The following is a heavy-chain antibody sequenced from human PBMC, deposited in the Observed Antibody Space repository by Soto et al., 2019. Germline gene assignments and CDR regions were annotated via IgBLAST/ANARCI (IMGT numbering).Heavy chain of an antibody. J-gene: IGHJ4*02. V-gene: IGHV3-9*01. Sequence: DVQLVESGGGLVQPGRSLRLSCAASGFTFDDYAMHWVRQAPGKGLEWVSGISWNSGSIGYADSVKGRFTISRDNAKNSLYLQMNSLRAEDTALYYCAKDSFSSGWKYFDYWGQGTLVTVSS. CDR3: AKDSFSSGWKYFDY. CDR1: GFTFDDYA. CDR2: ISWNSGSI. D-gene: IGHD6-19*01.